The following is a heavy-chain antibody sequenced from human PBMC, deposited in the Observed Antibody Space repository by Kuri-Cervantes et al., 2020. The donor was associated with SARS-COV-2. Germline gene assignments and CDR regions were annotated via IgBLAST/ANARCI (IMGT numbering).Heavy chain of an antibody. V-gene: IGHV5-51*01. J-gene: IGHJ4*02. CDR3: AKMYYKILTGYLPFDY. CDR2: IYPGDSDT. CDR1: GYSFTSYW. Sequence: GESLKISCKGSGYSFTSYWIGWVRQMPGKGLEWVGIIYPGDSDTRYSPSFKGQVTISADKSISTAYLQWSSLKASDTAMYYCAKMYYKILTGYLPFDYWGQGTLVTVSS. D-gene: IGHD3-9*01.